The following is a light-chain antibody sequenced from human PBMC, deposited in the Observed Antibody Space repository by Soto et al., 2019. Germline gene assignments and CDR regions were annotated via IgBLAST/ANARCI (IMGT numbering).Light chain of an antibody. CDR2: RNN. CDR1: SSNTGSNY. V-gene: IGLV1-47*01. J-gene: IGLJ7*01. Sequence: QSVLTQPPSASVTPGQRVTISCSGSSSNTGSNYVYWYQQLPGTAPKLLNYRNNQRPSGVPDRFSGSTSGTSAPLAISGLRSEDEADYYGAAWDDSLSGPVFGGGTQLTV. CDR3: AAWDDSLSGPV.